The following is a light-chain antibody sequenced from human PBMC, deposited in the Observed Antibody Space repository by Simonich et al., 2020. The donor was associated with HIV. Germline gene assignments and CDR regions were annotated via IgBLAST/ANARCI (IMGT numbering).Light chain of an antibody. Sequence: EIVMTQSPATLSVSPGERATLPCRPSQSVSSNLSWYQQKPGQATRLLIYGASTRATGIPARFSGSGSGTEFTLTISSMQSEDFAVYYCQQYNNWPPWTFGQGTKVEIK. CDR1: QSVSSN. J-gene: IGKJ1*01. CDR3: QQYNNWPPWT. V-gene: IGKV3-15*01. CDR2: GAS.